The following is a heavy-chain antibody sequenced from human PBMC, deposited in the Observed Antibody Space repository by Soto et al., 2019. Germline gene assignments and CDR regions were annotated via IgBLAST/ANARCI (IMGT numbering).Heavy chain of an antibody. CDR2: IYPGDSDT. D-gene: IGHD5-12*01. V-gene: IGHV5-51*01. CDR1: GYGFPSYW. Sequence: EYLKLSWEGCGYGFPSYWIDRVRQMPGKGLEWMGIIYPGDSDTRYSPSFKGQVTISADKSTSTAYLQCSSLKASDTAMYYWARFDGYNYFHFDYWGQGTLVTVSS. CDR3: ARFDGYNYFHFDY. J-gene: IGHJ4*02.